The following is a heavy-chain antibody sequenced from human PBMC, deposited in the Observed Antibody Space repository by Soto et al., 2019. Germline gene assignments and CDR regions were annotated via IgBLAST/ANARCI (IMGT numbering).Heavy chain of an antibody. J-gene: IGHJ6*02. D-gene: IGHD2-15*01. CDR3: AQSTVVTAGYGLDV. V-gene: IGHV4-4*02. CDR1: GGSIISSNW. CDR2: IYHSGST. Sequence: SETLCLTCAVSGGSIISSNWWSWVRQPPGKGLEWIGEIYHSGSTNYNPSLKSRVTISVDTSKNQFSLKLSSVTAADTAVYYCAQSTVVTAGYGLDVWGQGTTVTVSS.